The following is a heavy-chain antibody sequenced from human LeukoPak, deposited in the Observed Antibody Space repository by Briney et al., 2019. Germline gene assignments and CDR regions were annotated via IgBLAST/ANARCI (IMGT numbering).Heavy chain of an antibody. CDR3: ARDGRYSSSWSRIDY. CDR1: GGSFSGYY. D-gene: IGHD6-13*01. Sequence: SETLSLTCAVCGGSFSGYYWSWIRQPPGKGLEWIGEINHSGSTNYNPSLKSRVTISVDTSKNQFSLKLSSVTAADTAVYYCARDGRYSSSWSRIDYWGQGTLVTVSS. J-gene: IGHJ4*02. V-gene: IGHV4-34*01. CDR2: INHSGST.